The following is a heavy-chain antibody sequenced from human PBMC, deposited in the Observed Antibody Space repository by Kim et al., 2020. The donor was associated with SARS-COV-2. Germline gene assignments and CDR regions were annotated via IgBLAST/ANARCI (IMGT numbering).Heavy chain of an antibody. CDR1: LYTLPPPS. J-gene: IGHJ5*01. D-gene: IGHD3-10*01. V-gene: IGHV1-24*01. CDR2: FDPEAGET. CDR3: ATGPPTQLYGLSGQEGDWF. Sequence: SVKVSCKVSLYTLPPPSLPRVRQAPAKGLEWMGGFDPEAGETIPAQKFQGRVNMTEDTSTDTAYMELSSLRSEDTAVYYCATGPPTQLYGLSGQEGDWF.